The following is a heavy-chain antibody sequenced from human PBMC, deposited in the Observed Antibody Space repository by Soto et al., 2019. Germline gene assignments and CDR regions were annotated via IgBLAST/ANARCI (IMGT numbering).Heavy chain of an antibody. CDR2: ISFDGTAT. CDR3: VRDRRLRGHPFDI. CDR1: GFTFSDSW. D-gene: IGHD2-21*02. V-gene: IGHV3-74*03. J-gene: IGHJ3*02. Sequence: EVQLVESGGGLVQPGGSLRLSCVASGFTFSDSWMHWVRQAPGKGLMWVSRISFDGTATTSADSVRGRFSISRDNAKNTLFLQMNHLRAYDTAMYYCVRDRRLRGHPFDIWGQGTFVTVSS.